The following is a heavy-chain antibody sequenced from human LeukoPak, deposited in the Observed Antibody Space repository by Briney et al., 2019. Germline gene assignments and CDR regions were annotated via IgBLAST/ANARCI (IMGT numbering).Heavy chain of an antibody. D-gene: IGHD2-2*01. CDR2: IGGSGGST. CDR3: AREVGYCSSTSCYNWFDP. V-gene: IGHV3-23*01. Sequence: GGSLRLSCAASGFTFSDYYMSWIRQAPGKGLEWVSTIGGSGGSTYYADSVKGRFTISRDNSKNTLYLQMNSLRAEDTAVYYCAREVGYCSSTSCYNWFDPWGQGTLVTVSS. J-gene: IGHJ5*02. CDR1: GFTFSDYY.